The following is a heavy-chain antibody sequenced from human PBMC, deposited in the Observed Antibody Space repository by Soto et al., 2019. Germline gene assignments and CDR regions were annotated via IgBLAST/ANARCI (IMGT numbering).Heavy chain of an antibody. D-gene: IGHD3-16*02. V-gene: IGHV4-31*03. CDR3: ARAPYYDYVWGSYRYIYFDY. J-gene: IGHJ4*02. CDR1: GGSISSGGYY. CDR2: IYYSGST. Sequence: QVQLQESGPGLVKPSQTLSLTCTVSGGSISSGGYYWSWIRQHPGKGLEWIGYIYYSGSTYYNPSLKSRVTISVDTSKNQFSLKLSSVTAADTAVYYCARAPYYDYVWGSYRYIYFDYWGQGTLVTVSS.